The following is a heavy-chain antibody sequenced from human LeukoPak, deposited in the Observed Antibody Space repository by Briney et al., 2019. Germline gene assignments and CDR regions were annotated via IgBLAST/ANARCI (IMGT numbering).Heavy chain of an antibody. CDR3: ARLNLGSYYGSGSYYNPGGYYYYYMDV. D-gene: IGHD3-10*01. CDR2: IKQDGSEK. J-gene: IGHJ6*03. CDR1: GFTFSSRDW. V-gene: IGHV3-7*01. Sequence: PGGSLRLSCVASGFTFSSRDWMTWVRQAPGKGLEWVANIKQDGSEKNYVDSVKGRFTISRDNAKNSLYLQMNSLRAEDTAVYYCARLNLGSYYGSGSYYNPGGYYYYYMDVWGKGTTVTVSS.